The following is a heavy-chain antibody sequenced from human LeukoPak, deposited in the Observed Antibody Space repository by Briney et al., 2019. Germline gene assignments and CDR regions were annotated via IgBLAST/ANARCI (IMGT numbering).Heavy chain of an antibody. CDR2: ISSSSSTV. Sequence: GGSLRLSCAASGFTFSSYAMNWVRQAPGKGLEWISYISSSSSTVYYEDSVKGRITISRDNARNSLYLQMNSLRDEDTAVYYCARDRQQGIPYQPMEYWGQGTLVTVSS. J-gene: IGHJ4*02. CDR1: GFTFSSYA. D-gene: IGHD7-27*01. CDR3: ARDRQQGIPYQPMEY. V-gene: IGHV3-48*02.